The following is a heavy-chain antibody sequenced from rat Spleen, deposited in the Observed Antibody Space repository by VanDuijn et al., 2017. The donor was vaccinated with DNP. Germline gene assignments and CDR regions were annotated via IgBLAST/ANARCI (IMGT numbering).Heavy chain of an antibody. J-gene: IGHJ4*01. CDR1: GFTFSYYW. CDR3: TSYAMDS. Sequence: EVQLVESGGDLVQPGRSLKLSCVASGFTFSYYWMTWIRQVPGKGLEWIASITGGGGTTSYPDSVKGRFTISRDDAKNTLYLQMNSLRSDDTATYYCTSYAMDSWGQGTSVTVSS. CDR2: ITGGGGTT. V-gene: IGHV5-31*01.